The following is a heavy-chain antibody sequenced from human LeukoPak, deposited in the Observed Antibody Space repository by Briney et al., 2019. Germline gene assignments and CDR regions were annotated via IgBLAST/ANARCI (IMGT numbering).Heavy chain of an antibody. D-gene: IGHD3-3*01. J-gene: IGHJ4*02. CDR3: ARWRGAQSEFEY. CDR1: GFTFSTYW. CDR2: IKQDGSEK. V-gene: IGHV3-7*01. Sequence: GGSLRLSCTASGFTFSTYWMSWVRQAPGKGLECVASIKQDGSEKEYVDSVKGRFTISRDNAKNSLYLQMISLRAGDTAVYYCARWRGAQSEFEYWGQGTLVTVSS.